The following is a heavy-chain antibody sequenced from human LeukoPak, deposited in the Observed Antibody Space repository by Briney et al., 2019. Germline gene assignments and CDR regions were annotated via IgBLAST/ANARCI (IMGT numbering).Heavy chain of an antibody. J-gene: IGHJ4*02. D-gene: IGHD4-17*01. CDR3: AGYTDYVSF. CDR1: GFSISSGYY. CDR2: VYHSGST. Sequence: SETLSLTCTVSGFSISSGYYWGFIRQPPGKGLEWIGSVYHSGSTFYSPSLQSRVTISVDTSRNQFSLRLNSVTAADTAVYYCAGYTDYVSFWGQGTLVTVSS. V-gene: IGHV4-38-2*02.